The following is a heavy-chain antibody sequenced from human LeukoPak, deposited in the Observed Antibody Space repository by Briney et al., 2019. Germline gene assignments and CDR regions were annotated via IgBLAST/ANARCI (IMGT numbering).Heavy chain of an antibody. V-gene: IGHV3-23*01. J-gene: IGHJ4*02. CDR2: ISGSGGST. D-gene: IGHD6-13*01. CDR3: AKDISSFDY. Sequence: PGGSLRLSCAASGFTFSTYVMSWVRQATGKGLEWVSGISGSGGSTNYADSVKGRFTISRDNSKNTVYLQMNNLRTEDTAVYYRAKDISSFDYWGQGTLVTVSS. CDR1: GFTFSTYV.